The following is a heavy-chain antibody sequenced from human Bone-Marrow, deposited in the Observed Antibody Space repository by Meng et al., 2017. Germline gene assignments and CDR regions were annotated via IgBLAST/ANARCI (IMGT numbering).Heavy chain of an antibody. V-gene: IGHV4-4*02. J-gene: IGHJ4*02. CDR3: ARGSSSSWPNFDY. CDR2: IYLSGST. Sequence: VPLQASGPGLVQPSAPLSLTCAVSGGSIRRSNVWSWFRQPPGKGLEWIGEIYLSGSTNYNPSLKSRVTISVDKSKNQFSLKLSSVTAADTAVYYCARGSSSSWPNFDYWGQGTLVTVSS. D-gene: IGHD6-13*01. CDR1: GGSIRRSNV.